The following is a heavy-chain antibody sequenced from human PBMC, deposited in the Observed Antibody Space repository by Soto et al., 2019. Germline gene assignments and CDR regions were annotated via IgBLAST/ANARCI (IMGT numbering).Heavy chain of an antibody. V-gene: IGHV4-59*01. D-gene: IGHD1-1*01. CDR3: AASQMGLISVLGT. Sequence: ETLSLTCTVSGGSMKSFFWSWIRQPPGKGLEWIGYIPNSGGPTYTPSLKSRVTIAIDTSRNQFSLRLTSVTTADTAVYYCAASQMGLISVLGTWGQGIQVTVSS. CDR2: IPNSGGP. CDR1: GGSMKSFF. J-gene: IGHJ4*02.